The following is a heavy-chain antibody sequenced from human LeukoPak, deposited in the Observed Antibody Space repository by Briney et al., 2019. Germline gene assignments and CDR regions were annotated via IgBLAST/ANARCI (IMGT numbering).Heavy chain of an antibody. Sequence: PSETLSLTCTVSGGSISRGGYYWSWIRQHPGKGLEWIGYIYYSGSTYYNPSLKSRVTISVDTSKNQFSLKLSSVTAADTAVYYCARGARIAVSGTLWGQGTLVTVSS. D-gene: IGHD6-19*01. CDR3: ARGARIAVSGTL. CDR2: IYYSGST. J-gene: IGHJ4*02. V-gene: IGHV4-31*03. CDR1: GGSISRGGYY.